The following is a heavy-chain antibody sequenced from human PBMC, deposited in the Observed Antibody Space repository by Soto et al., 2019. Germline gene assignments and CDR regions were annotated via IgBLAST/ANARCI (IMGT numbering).Heavy chain of an antibody. Sequence: QVQLVESGGGVVQPGRSLRLSCAASGFTFSSYGMHWVRQAPGKGLEWVAVIWYDGSNKYYADSVKGRFTISRDNSKNTLYLQMNSLRAEDTAVYYCARDPKDRSPYYGMDVWGQGTTVTVSS. J-gene: IGHJ6*02. CDR1: GFTFSSYG. CDR3: ARDPKDRSPYYGMDV. D-gene: IGHD3-22*01. CDR2: IWYDGSNK. V-gene: IGHV3-33*01.